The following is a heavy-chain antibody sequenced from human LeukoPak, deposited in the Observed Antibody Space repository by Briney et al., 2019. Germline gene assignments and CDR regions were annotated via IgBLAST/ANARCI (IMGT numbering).Heavy chain of an antibody. CDR1: GFTFSSYA. V-gene: IGHV3-30*14. D-gene: IGHD3-9*01. J-gene: IGHJ4*02. CDR3: ASYDSLTYYFDY. CDR2: ISYDGSNK. Sequence: GRSLRLSCAASGFTFSSYAMHWVRQAPGKGLEWVAVISYDGSNKYYADSVKGRFTISRDNSKNTLYLQMNSLRAEDTAVYYCASYDSLTYYFDYWGQGTLVTVSS.